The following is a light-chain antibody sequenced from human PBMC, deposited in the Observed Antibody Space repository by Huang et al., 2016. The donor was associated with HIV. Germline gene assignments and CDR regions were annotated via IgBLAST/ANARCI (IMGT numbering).Light chain of an antibody. CDR3: MQAIQVPLT. V-gene: IGKV2-28*01. Sequence: DIVMTQSPLSLPVTPGEPASISCRSNLSLMHNNGRNYLDWYLQKPGQSPQLLSYLGSNRPSGVPDRFSGSGSQTDFTLEISRVEAEDVGVYYCMQAIQVPLTFGGGTRVEMK. CDR1: LSLMHNNGRNY. CDR2: LGS. J-gene: IGKJ4*02.